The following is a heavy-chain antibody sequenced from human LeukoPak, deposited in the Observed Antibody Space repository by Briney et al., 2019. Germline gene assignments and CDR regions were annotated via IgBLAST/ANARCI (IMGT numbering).Heavy chain of an antibody. J-gene: IGHJ5*02. D-gene: IGHD3-9*01. CDR3: ARDLFVTLRYFDWLQNWFDP. Sequence: PSETLSLTCTVSGGSISSGSYYWSWIRQPAGKGLEWIGRIYTSGSTNYNPSLKSRVTISVDTSKNQFSLKLSSVTAADTAVYYCARDLFVTLRYFDWLQNWFDPWGQGTLVTVSS. CDR1: GGSISSGSYY. V-gene: IGHV4-61*02. CDR2: IYTSGST.